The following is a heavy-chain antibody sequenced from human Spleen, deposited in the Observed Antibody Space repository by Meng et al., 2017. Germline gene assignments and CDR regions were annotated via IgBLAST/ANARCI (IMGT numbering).Heavy chain of an antibody. CDR2: ISYDGSNN. V-gene: IGHV3-30*04. Sequence: GESLKISCAASGFTFSSYAMHWVRQAPGKGLEWVAVISYDGSNNYYADSVKGRFTISRDNSKNTLYLQMTSLRAEDTAVSYCARDNGDTAMLDYWGQGTLVTVSS. CDR3: ARDNGDTAMLDY. J-gene: IGHJ4*02. D-gene: IGHD5-18*01. CDR1: GFTFSSYA.